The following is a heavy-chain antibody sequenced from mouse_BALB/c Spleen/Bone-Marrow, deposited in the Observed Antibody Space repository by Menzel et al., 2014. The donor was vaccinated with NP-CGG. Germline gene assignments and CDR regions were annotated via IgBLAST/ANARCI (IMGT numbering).Heavy chain of an antibody. Sequence: QVQLQQSGPGLVAPSQSLSITCTVSGFSLTSYGVHWVRQPPGKGLEWLGVIWAGGSTNYNSALMSRLSISKDNSKSQVFLKMSSLQTDDTAMYYCARAQLGCFAYWGQGTLVTVFA. V-gene: IGHV2-9*02. CDR1: GFSLTSYG. D-gene: IGHD4-1*02. J-gene: IGHJ3*01. CDR2: IWAGGST. CDR3: ARAQLGCFAY.